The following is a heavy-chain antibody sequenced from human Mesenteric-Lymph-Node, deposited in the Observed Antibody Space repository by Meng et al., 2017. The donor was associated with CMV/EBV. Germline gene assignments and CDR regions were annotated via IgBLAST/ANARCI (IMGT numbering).Heavy chain of an antibody. V-gene: IGHV5-51*01. CDR1: GSSFTDYW. CDR3: ARLLGSSSNWFDP. J-gene: IGHJ5*02. D-gene: IGHD1-26*01. CDR2: IFPGDSDT. Sequence: GGSLRLSCKDSGSSFTDYWLGWVRQTPGKGLEWIGIIFPGDSDTRYHPSFQGQVTISADKSITTAYLQWSSLRASDTAMYYCARLLGSSSNWFDPWGQGTLVTVSS.